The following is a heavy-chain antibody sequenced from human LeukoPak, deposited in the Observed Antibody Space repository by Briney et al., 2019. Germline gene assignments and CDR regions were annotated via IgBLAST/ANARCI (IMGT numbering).Heavy chain of an antibody. V-gene: IGHV3-30*18. CDR1: GFTFSSFG. Sequence: QPGRSLRLSCAASGFTFSSFGMHWVRQAPGKGLEWVAGISYDGSSKYYADSVKGRFTISRDNSRNTLYPQMNSLRAEDTALYYCAKDIYSGSYSSAFDIWGQGTMVTVSS. CDR3: AKDIYSGSYSSAFDI. D-gene: IGHD1-26*01. J-gene: IGHJ3*02. CDR2: ISYDGSSK.